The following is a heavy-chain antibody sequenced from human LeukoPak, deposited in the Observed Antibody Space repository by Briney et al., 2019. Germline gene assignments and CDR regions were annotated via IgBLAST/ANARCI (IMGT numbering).Heavy chain of an antibody. V-gene: IGHV4-39*01. CDR2: IYYSGST. CDR1: GGSISSSSYY. D-gene: IGHD1-26*01. CDR3: ARIGWELLDFDY. J-gene: IGHJ4*02. Sequence: SETLSLTCTVSGGSISSSSYYWGWIRQPPGKGLEWIGSIYYSGSTYYNPSLKSRVTISVDTSKNQFSLKLSSVTAADTAVYYCARIGWELLDFDYWGQGTLVTVSS.